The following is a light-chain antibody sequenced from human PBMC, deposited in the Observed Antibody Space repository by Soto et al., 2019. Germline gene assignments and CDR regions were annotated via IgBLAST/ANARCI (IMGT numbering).Light chain of an antibody. CDR1: QSISRSD. Sequence: EIVLTQSPGTVSLSPGESATLSCRASQSISRSDLAWYQHRPGQSPRLLLYATSSRATGIPDRFTGGGAGTGFTLTISRLEPEDSAVYYCQQYGSSPTFGGGTKVDIK. CDR2: ATS. J-gene: IGKJ4*01. CDR3: QQYGSSPT. V-gene: IGKV3-20*01.